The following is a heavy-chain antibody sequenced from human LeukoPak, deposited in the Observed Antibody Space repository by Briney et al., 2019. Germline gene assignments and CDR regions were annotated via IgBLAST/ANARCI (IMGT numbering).Heavy chain of an antibody. D-gene: IGHD3-10*01. V-gene: IGHV3-21*01. J-gene: IGHJ6*02. Sequence: GGSLRLSCAASGFTFNSYSMNWVRQAPGKGLEWVSSVSSSSSYIYYADSVKGRFTISRDNAKNSLYLQMNSLRAEDTAVYYCARDQGGRSMVRGLGYYYSMDVWGQGTTVTVSS. CDR2: VSSSSSYI. CDR1: GFTFNSYS. CDR3: ARDQGGRSMVRGLGYYYSMDV.